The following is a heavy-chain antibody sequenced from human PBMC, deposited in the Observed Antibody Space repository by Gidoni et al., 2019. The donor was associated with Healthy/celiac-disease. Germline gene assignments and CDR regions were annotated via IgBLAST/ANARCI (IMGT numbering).Heavy chain of an antibody. J-gene: IGHJ2*01. CDR3: ARVREGSGSYRPVRYFDL. V-gene: IGHV4-39*01. CDR2: IYYSGST. Sequence: QLQLQESGPGLVKPSETLSLTCTVSGGSLSSSSYSWGWIRQPPGKGLEWIGSIYYSGSTYYNPSLKSRVTISVDTSKNQFSLKLSSVTAADTAVYYCARVREGSGSYRPVRYFDLWGRGTLVTVSS. D-gene: IGHD3-10*01. CDR1: GGSLSSSSYS.